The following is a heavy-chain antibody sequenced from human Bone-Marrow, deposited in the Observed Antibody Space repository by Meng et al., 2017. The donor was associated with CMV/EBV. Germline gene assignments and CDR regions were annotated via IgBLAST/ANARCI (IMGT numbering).Heavy chain of an antibody. CDR3: ARESSGYDSGGFDC. CDR1: GFTFSSYA. CDR2: ISYDGSNK. Sequence: GESLKISCAASGFTFSSYAMHWVRQAPGKGLEWVAVISYDGSNKYYADSVKGRFTISRDNSKNTLYLQMNSLRAEDTAVYYCARESSGYDSGGFDCWGPGKLVTVSS. D-gene: IGHD5-12*01. V-gene: IGHV3-30*14. J-gene: IGHJ4*02.